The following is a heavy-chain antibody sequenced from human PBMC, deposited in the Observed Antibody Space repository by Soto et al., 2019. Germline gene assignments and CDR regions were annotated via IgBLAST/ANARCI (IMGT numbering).Heavy chain of an antibody. CDR3: ASRTIFGVVISTSFDY. V-gene: IGHV4-34*01. CDR2: INHSGST. D-gene: IGHD3-3*01. CDR1: GGSFSGYY. Sequence: PSETLSLTCAVYGGSFSGYYWSWIRQPPGKGLEWIGEINHSGSTNYNPSLKSRVTISVDTSKNQFSLKLSSVTAADTAVYYCASRTIFGVVISTSFDYWGQGTLVTVSS. J-gene: IGHJ4*02.